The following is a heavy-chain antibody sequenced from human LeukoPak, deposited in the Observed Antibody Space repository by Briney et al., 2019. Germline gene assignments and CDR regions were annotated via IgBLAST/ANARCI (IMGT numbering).Heavy chain of an antibody. J-gene: IGHJ4*02. Sequence: GGSLRLSCAASGFTFSSYAMSWVRQAPGKGLEWVSAISDSGGSTYYADSVKGRFTISRDNSKNTLYLQMNSLRAEDTAVYYCAKATSGWYHSTDYWGQGTLVTVSS. V-gene: IGHV3-23*01. D-gene: IGHD6-19*01. CDR2: ISDSGGST. CDR3: AKATSGWYHSTDY. CDR1: GFTFSSYA.